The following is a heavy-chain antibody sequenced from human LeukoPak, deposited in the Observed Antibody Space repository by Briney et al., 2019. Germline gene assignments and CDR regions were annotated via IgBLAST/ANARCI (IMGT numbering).Heavy chain of an antibody. V-gene: IGHV3-23*01. CDR3: ATNTVKAYFDY. D-gene: IGHD4-17*01. Sequence: GGSLRLSCVASEFTFNNFAINWVRQAPGKGLEWVAAASGSVASTYYADSVKGRFTISRDNSKNTLYLQMSSLRAEDTAVYYCATNTVKAYFDYWGQGTLVTVSS. CDR1: EFTFNNFA. J-gene: IGHJ4*02. CDR2: ASGSVAST.